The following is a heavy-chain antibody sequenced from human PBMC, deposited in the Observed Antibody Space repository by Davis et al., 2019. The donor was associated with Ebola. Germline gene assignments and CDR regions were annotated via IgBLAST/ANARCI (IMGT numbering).Heavy chain of an antibody. D-gene: IGHD4-17*01. CDR2: INTDGSGT. CDR1: GFTFRSYW. CDR3: ARYTVTTDYYYGMDV. Sequence: GESLKISCAASGFTFRSYWMHWVRQPPGKGLVWVSRINTDGSGTSYADSVKGRFTISRDNAKNTLYLQMNSLRAEDTAVYYCARYTVTTDYYYGMDVWGKGTTVTVSS. J-gene: IGHJ6*04. V-gene: IGHV3-74*01.